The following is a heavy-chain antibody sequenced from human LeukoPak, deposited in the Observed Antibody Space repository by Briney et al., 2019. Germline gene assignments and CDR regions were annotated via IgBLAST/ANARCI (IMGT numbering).Heavy chain of an antibody. CDR1: GGSISSSRYY. CDR3: ARDMPPYDSSGRDAFDI. D-gene: IGHD3-22*01. CDR2: IYYSGST. V-gene: IGHV4-39*07. J-gene: IGHJ3*02. Sequence: SETLSLTCTVSGGSISSSRYYWGWIRQPPGKGLEWIGSIYYSGSTYSNPSLESRVTISVDTSKNQFSLKLSSVTAADTAVYYCARDMPPYDSSGRDAFDIWGQGTMVTVSS.